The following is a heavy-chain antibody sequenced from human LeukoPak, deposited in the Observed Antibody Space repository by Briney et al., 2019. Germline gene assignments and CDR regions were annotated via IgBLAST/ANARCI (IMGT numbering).Heavy chain of an antibody. V-gene: IGHV3-21*01. CDR1: GFTFSSYS. CDR2: ISSSSSYI. CDR3: ARDEDIRYVGAYY. J-gene: IGHJ4*02. D-gene: IGHD1-26*01. Sequence: PGGSLRLSCAASGFTFSSYSMNWVRQAPGKGLEWVSSISSSSSYIYYADSVKGRFTISRDNAKNSLYLQMNSLRAEDTAVYYCARDEDIRYVGAYYWGQGTLVTVSS.